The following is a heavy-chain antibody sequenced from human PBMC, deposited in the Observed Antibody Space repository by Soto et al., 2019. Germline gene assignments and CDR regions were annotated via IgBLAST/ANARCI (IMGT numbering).Heavy chain of an antibody. V-gene: IGHV3-21*06. CDR3: ARDPPLSMIVVVGVDDF. CDR2: ISSRSTFI. D-gene: IGHD3-22*01. J-gene: IGHJ4*02. CDR1: GFTLTNEN. Sequence: PGGSLRLSCTVLGFTLTNENMNWVRQAPGKGLEWVSSISSRSTFINYADSVKGRFTISRDNDKGLVYLQMDSLRAEDTAVYYCARDPPLSMIVVVGVDDFWGQGTLVTVSS.